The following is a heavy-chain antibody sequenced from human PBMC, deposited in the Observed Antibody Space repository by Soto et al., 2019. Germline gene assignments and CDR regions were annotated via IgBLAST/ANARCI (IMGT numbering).Heavy chain of an antibody. CDR1: GFTFSSYS. CDR3: ARDTCSGGSCYFR. Sequence: EVQLVESGGGLVKPGGSLRLSCAASGFTFSSYSMNWVRQAPGMGLEWVSSISSSSSYIYYADSVKGRFTISRDNAKNSLYLQMNSLRAEDTAVYYCARDTCSGGSCYFRWGQGTLVTVSS. J-gene: IGHJ4*02. V-gene: IGHV3-21*01. D-gene: IGHD2-15*01. CDR2: ISSSSSYI.